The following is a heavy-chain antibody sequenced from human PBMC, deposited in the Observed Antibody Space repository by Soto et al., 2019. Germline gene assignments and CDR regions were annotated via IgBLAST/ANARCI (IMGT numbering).Heavy chain of an antibody. CDR1: GFTFSSCT. CDR3: SVCSGGACHQNYGMDV. V-gene: IGHV3-21*01. Sequence: EVHLVESGGGLVKPGGSLRLSCAVSGFTFSSCTMNWVRQAPGKGLEWDSSISPSTSHIYYADSVKGRCTNSRDNATNSLFLQINSLRAEDTAVYYWSVCSGGACHQNYGMDVWGQGTTVTVSS. D-gene: IGHD2-15*01. J-gene: IGHJ6*02. CDR2: ISPSTSHI.